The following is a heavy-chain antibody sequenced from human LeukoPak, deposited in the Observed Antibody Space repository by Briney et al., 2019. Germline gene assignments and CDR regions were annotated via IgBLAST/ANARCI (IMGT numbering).Heavy chain of an antibody. Sequence: SETLSLTCTVSGGSISSSSYYWGWIRQTPEKGLEWMGHIHTSGESRYYPSLESRLTMSIDTSRNQLSLKLTSVTAADTAVYFCARLGSYHDFWGQGALVTVSS. CDR2: IHTSGES. CDR1: GGSISSSSYY. V-gene: IGHV4-61*05. D-gene: IGHD1-26*01. CDR3: ARLGSYHDF. J-gene: IGHJ4*02.